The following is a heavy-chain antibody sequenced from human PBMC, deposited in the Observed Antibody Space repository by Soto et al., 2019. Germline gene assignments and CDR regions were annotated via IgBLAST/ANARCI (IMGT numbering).Heavy chain of an antibody. J-gene: IGHJ6*03. V-gene: IGHV4-59*08. D-gene: IGHD4-17*01. CDR1: GGSISSYY. CDR3: ARHPNDYGENRNLSYYYYYYYMDV. Sequence: SETLSLTCTVSGGSISSYYWSWIRQPPGKGLEWIGYIYYSGSTNYNPSLKSRVTISVDTSKNQFSLKLSSVTAADTAVYYCARHPNDYGENRNLSYYYYYYYMDVWGKGTTVTVSS. CDR2: IYYSGST.